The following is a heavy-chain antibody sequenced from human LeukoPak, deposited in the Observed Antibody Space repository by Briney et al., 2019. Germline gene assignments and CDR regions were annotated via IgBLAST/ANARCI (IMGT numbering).Heavy chain of an antibody. V-gene: IGHV3-48*03. CDR1: GFTFSSYE. J-gene: IGHJ4*02. Sequence: GGSLRLSCAASGFTFSSYEMNWVRQAPGKGLEWVSYISSSGGTKYYADSVKGRFTITRDNSKNTLYLQMNSLRAEDTAVYYCARDGLNGDIVVVGYFDYWGQGTLVTVSS. D-gene: IGHD2-15*01. CDR3: ARDGLNGDIVVVGYFDY. CDR2: ISSSGGTK.